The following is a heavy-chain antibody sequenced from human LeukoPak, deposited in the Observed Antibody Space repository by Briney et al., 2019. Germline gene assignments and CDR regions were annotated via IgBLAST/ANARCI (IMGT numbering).Heavy chain of an antibody. CDR2: ISSSSSYI. D-gene: IGHD3-22*01. V-gene: IGHV3-21*01. Sequence: PGGSLRLSCAASGFTFSSYSMNWVRQAPGKGLEWVSSISSSSSYIYYADSVKGRFTISRDNAKNSLYLQMNSLRAEDTAVYYCAREELRYWYYYDSSGYYYFDYWGQGTLVTVSS. CDR1: GFTFSSYS. CDR3: AREELRYWYYYDSSGYYYFDY. J-gene: IGHJ4*02.